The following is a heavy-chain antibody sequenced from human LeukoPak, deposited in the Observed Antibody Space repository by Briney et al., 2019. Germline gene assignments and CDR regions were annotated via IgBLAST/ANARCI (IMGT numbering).Heavy chain of an antibody. D-gene: IGHD1-26*01. CDR2: ISGSGGST. CDR1: GFTFSSYA. CDR3: AKAPGADKYYYYGMDV. Sequence: QAGGSLRLSCAASGFTFSSYAMSWVRQAPGKGLEWVSAISGSGGSTYYADSVKGRFTTSRDNSKNTLYLQMNSLRAEDTAVYYCAKAPGADKYYYYGMDVWGQGTTVTVSS. V-gene: IGHV3-23*01. J-gene: IGHJ6*02.